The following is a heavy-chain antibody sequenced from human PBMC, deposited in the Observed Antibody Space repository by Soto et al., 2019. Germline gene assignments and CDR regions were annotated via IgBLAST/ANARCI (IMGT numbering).Heavy chain of an antibody. CDR2: IWYDGSNK. J-gene: IGHJ4*02. V-gene: IGHV3-33*01. Sequence: GGSLRLSCAASGFTFSSYGMHWVRQAPGKGLEWVAVIWYDGSNKYYADSVKGRFTISRDNSKNTLYLQMNSLKTEDTAVYYCATSYGNAWYTYWGQGTQVTVSS. CDR3: ATSYGNAWYTY. CDR1: GFTFSSYG. D-gene: IGHD6-13*01.